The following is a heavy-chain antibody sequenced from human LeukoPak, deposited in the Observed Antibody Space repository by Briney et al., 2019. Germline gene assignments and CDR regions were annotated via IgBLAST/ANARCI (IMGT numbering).Heavy chain of an antibody. D-gene: IGHD5-18*01. CDR2: ISWNSGSI. Sequence: GGSLRLSCAASGFTFDDYAMHWVRQAPGKGLEWVSGISWNSGSIGYADSVKGRFTISRDNAKNSLYLQMNSLRAEDTALYYCAKGKQSGYSYGYSDYWGQGTLVTVSS. V-gene: IGHV3-9*01. J-gene: IGHJ4*02. CDR1: GFTFDDYA. CDR3: AKGKQSGYSYGYSDY.